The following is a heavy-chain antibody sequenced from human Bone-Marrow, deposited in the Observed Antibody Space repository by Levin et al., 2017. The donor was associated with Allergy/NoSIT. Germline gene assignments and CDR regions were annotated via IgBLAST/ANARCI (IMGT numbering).Heavy chain of an antibody. CDR2: INHSGST. V-gene: IGHV4-34*01. D-gene: IGHD3-10*01. J-gene: IGHJ5*02. CDR3: ARGPYYYGSGSYYNHKNWFDP. Sequence: GSLRLSCAVYGGSFSGYYWSWIRQPPGKGLEWIGEINHSGSTNYNPSLKSRVTISVDTSKNQFSLKLSSVTAADTAVYYCARGPYYYGSGSYYNHKNWFDPWGQGTLVTVSS. CDR1: GGSFSGYY.